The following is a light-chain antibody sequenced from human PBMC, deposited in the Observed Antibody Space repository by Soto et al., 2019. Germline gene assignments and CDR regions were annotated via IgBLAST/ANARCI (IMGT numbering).Light chain of an antibody. CDR1: SSNIGSNS. CDR3: AAWDDSLNGEVV. V-gene: IGLV1-44*01. Sequence: QSVLTQPPSASGTPGQRVTISCSGSSSNIGSNSVNWYQQLPGTAPKLLIYSTNQRPSGVPDRFSGSKSDTSASLAISGLKSEDEADYYCAAWDDSLNGEVVFGGGTKLTVL. CDR2: STN. J-gene: IGLJ2*01.